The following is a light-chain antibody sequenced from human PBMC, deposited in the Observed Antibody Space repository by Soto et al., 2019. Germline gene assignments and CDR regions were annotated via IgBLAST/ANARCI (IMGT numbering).Light chain of an antibody. V-gene: IGLV2-14*01. J-gene: IGLJ2*01. CDR3: SSYTGSSTLVV. CDR2: EVS. CDR1: SSDIGVYNY. Sequence: QSALTQPASVSGSPGQSITISCTGTSSDIGVYNYVSWYQQHPGKAPKLMIYEVSNRPSGVSSRFSGSKSGNTASLTISGLQAEDEADYYCSSYTGSSTLVVFGGGTKLTVL.